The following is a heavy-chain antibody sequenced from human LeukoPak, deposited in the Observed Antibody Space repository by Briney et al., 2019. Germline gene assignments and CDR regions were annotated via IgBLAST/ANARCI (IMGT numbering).Heavy chain of an antibody. CDR1: GGSISSGSYY. CDR2: IYTSGST. V-gene: IGHV4-61*02. J-gene: IGHJ5*02. D-gene: IGHD3-10*01. CDR3: AVEGGSGSYP. Sequence: PSQTLSLTCTVSGGSISSGSYYWSWIRQPAGKGLEWIGRIYTSGSTNYNPSRKSRVTISVDTSKNQFSLKLSSVTAADTAVYYCAVEGGSGSYPWGQGTLVTVSS.